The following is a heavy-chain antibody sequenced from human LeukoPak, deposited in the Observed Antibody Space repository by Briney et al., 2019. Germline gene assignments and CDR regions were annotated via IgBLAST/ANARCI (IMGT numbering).Heavy chain of an antibody. CDR1: GGSISSSSYY. V-gene: IGHV4-39*07. CDR3: ARAPGAVQLWAD. CDR2: IYYSGST. J-gene: IGHJ4*02. Sequence: KPSETLSLTCTVSGGSISSSSYYWGWIRQPPGKGLEWIGSIYYSGSTYYNPSLKSRVTISVDTSKNQFSLKLSSVTAADTAVYYCARAPGAVQLWADWGQGTLVTVSS. D-gene: IGHD5-18*01.